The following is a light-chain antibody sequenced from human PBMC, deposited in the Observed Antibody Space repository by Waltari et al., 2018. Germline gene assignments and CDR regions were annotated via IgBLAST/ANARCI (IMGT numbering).Light chain of an antibody. Sequence: SYVLTQPPSVSVAPGQTARITCGGNNIGSKSVHWYPQKPGQAPVLVVYDDSDRPPGIPERFSGSNSGNTATLTISRVEAGDEADYYCQVWDSSSDHVVFGGGTKLTVL. CDR1: NIGSKS. V-gene: IGLV3-21*02. CDR3: QVWDSSSDHVV. J-gene: IGLJ2*01. CDR2: DDS.